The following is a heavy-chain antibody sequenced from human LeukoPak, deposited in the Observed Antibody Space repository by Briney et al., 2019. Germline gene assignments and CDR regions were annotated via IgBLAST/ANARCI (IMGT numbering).Heavy chain of an antibody. CDR3: ARVRYCTNGVCPYYFDY. D-gene: IGHD2-8*01. J-gene: IGHJ4*02. Sequence: ASVKVSCKTSGYTFTSYGVSWVRQAPGQGLEWMGWISAYNGNTDYPQRLQGRVTMTTDISTNTAYMELRSLRSDDTAVYYCARVRYCTNGVCPYYFDYWGQGTLVTVSS. CDR2: ISAYNGNT. V-gene: IGHV1-18*01. CDR1: GYTFTSYG.